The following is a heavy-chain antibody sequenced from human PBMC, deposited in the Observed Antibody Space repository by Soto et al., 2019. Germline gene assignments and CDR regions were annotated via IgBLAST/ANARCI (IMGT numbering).Heavy chain of an antibody. CDR1: GFTFSSYA. J-gene: IGHJ6*02. D-gene: IGHD3-9*01. CDR2: ISYDGSNK. V-gene: IGHV3-30-3*01. Sequence: GGSLRLSCAASGFTFSSYAMHWVRQAPGKGLEWVAVISYDGSNKYYADSVKGRFTISRDNSKNTLYLQMNSLRAEDTAVHYCARDFEKRYFDWLLYYYYGMDVWGQGTTVTVSS. CDR3: ARDFEKRYFDWLLYYYYGMDV.